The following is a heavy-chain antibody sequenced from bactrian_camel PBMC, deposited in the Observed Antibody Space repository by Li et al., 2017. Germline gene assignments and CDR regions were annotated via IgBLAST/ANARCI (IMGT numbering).Heavy chain of an antibody. V-gene: IGHV3S35*01. D-gene: IGHD2*01. CDR1: GFTFSTYA. Sequence: VQLVESGGGLVHPGGTLRLSCAASGFTFSTYAMNWVRQAPGKGLEWVSSINALGGSTYYANSVQGRFTISKDSAENTLYLQMNSLKPEDTAMYYCAAEASYSGDLFGFWGQGTQVTVS. J-gene: IGHJ6*01. CDR3: AAEASYSGDLFGF. CDR2: INALGGST.